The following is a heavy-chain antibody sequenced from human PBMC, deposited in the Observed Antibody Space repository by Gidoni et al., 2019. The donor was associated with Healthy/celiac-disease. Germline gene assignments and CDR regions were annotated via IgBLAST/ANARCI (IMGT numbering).Heavy chain of an antibody. CDR1: GFSLSTSGVG. V-gene: IGHV2-5*02. J-gene: IGHJ5*02. D-gene: IGHD2-2*01. CDR2: NYWDDDT. CDR3: ANSWYQLQNWFDP. Sequence: QLTLKESGPTLLKPTQTLPLTCTFSGFSLSTSGVGVGWSRQPPGKALEWLALNYWDDDTRYSPSMKSRITITKDTSKNQVVITMTNMDHVDTAKYYCANSWYQLQNWFDPWGQGTLVTVSS.